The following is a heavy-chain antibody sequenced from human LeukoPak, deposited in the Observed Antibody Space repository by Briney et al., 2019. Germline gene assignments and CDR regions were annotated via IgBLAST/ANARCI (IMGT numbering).Heavy chain of an antibody. CDR3: ASRPTNYDSSGYYPYYFDY. J-gene: IGHJ4*02. Sequence: GGSLRLSCEASGFTFSSHTMNWVRQAPGEGLEWVSSITSSSSSIYYADSVKGRFAISRDNSKNTLYLQMNSLRAEDTAVYYCASRPTNYDSSGYYPYYFDYWGQGTLVTVSS. CDR2: ITSSSSSI. D-gene: IGHD3-22*01. V-gene: IGHV3-21*01. CDR1: GFTFSSHT.